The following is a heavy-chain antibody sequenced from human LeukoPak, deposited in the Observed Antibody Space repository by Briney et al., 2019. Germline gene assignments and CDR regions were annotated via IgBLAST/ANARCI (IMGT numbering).Heavy chain of an antibody. Sequence: PGGSLRLSCAASGFTFSTYAMHWVRQAPGKGLEWVALISYDGSDKFYTDSVEGRFTISRDTSKYTLYLQMNSLRADDTAIYFCARDYYYGSGSPPGDTFDIWGQGTVVTVSS. J-gene: IGHJ3*02. CDR1: GFTFSTYA. D-gene: IGHD3-10*01. V-gene: IGHV3-30-3*01. CDR2: ISYDGSDK. CDR3: ARDYYYGSGSPPGDTFDI.